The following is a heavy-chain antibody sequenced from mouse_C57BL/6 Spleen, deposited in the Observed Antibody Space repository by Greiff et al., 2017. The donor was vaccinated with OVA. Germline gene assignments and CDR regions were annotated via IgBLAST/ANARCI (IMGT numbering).Heavy chain of an antibody. CDR1: GYSFTDYN. CDR2: INPNSGTT. J-gene: IGHJ1*03. V-gene: IGHV1-39*01. CDR3: AKLYSNYGDWYFDV. D-gene: IGHD2-5*01. Sequence: VQLQQSGPELVKPGASVKISCKASGYSFTDYNMNWVKQSNGKSLEWIGVINPNSGTTSYNQKFKGKATLTVDQSSSTAYMQLNSLTSEDSAVYYCAKLYSNYGDWYFDVWGTGTTVTVSS.